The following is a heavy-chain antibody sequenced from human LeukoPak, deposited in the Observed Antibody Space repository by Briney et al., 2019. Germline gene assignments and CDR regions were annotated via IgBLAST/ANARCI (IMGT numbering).Heavy chain of an antibody. CDR3: ARERALGYYYDSS. J-gene: IGHJ4*02. V-gene: IGHV3-30*02. D-gene: IGHD3-22*01. CDR1: GFTFNSYG. CDR2: IRYDGSDK. Sequence: GGSLRLSCAASGFTFNSYGMHWVRQAPGKGLEWVAFIRYDGSDKYYADSVKGRLTISRDNSKNTLYLQMNSLRAEDTAVYYCARERALGYYYDSSWGQGTLVTVSS.